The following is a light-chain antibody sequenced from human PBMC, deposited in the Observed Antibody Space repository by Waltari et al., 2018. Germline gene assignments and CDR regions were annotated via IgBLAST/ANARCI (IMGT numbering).Light chain of an antibody. CDR1: ETVTNNY. Sequence: EIVLTQSPGTLSLSPGERATLSCRASETVTNNYLAWFQHKPGQTPRLLIYDTYFRATGVPDRFSGSGSGTDFTLTISRLEPEDFAVYYCHQCAHSPRTFGQGTRVEIK. J-gene: IGKJ1*01. V-gene: IGKV3-20*01. CDR2: DTY. CDR3: HQCAHSPRT.